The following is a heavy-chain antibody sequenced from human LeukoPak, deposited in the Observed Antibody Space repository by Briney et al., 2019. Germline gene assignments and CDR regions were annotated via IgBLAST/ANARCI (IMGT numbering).Heavy chain of an antibody. Sequence: GGSLRLPCVVSGFTFSDHYMDWVRQAQGKGLEWVGRSRNRANSYTTKYAASVKGRLTISRDDSKSSLYLHLNSLKIEDTAVYYCVRHSDSPSFGHWGQGTLVTVSS. CDR3: VRHSDSPSFGH. J-gene: IGHJ4*02. V-gene: IGHV3-72*01. CDR1: GFTFSDHY. CDR2: SRNRANSYTT. D-gene: IGHD3-10*01.